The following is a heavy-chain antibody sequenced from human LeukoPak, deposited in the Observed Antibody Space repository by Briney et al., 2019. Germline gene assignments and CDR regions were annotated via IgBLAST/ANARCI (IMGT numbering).Heavy chain of an antibody. D-gene: IGHD3-10*01. V-gene: IGHV1-18*01. J-gene: IGHJ4*02. CDR3: ARPLWFGESPLGI. CDR1: GYTFTSYG. Sequence: ASVKVSCKASGYTFTSYGINWVRQAPGQGLEWMGWISTYNGNTDHAQKFQGRVTMTTDTSTSTAYMELRSLTSDDTAVYYRARPLWFGESPLGIWGQGTLVTVSS. CDR2: ISTYNGNT.